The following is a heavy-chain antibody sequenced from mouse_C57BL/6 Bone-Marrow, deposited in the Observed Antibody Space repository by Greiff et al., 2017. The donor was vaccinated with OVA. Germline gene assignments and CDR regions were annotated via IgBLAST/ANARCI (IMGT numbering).Heavy chain of an antibody. CDR1: GYTFTSYW. D-gene: IGHD1-1*01. CDR2: IDPSDSYT. Sequence: VQLQQPGAELVRPGTSVKLSCKASGYTFTSYWMHWVKQRPGQGLEWIGVIDPSDSYTNYNQKFKGKATLTVDTSSSTAYMQLSSLTSEDSAVYYCARQRLRLDYWGQGTTLTVSS. J-gene: IGHJ2*01. V-gene: IGHV1-59*01. CDR3: ARQRLRLDY.